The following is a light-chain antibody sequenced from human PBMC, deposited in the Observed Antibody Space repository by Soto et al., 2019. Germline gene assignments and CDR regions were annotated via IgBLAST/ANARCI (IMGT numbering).Light chain of an antibody. CDR2: EVS. Sequence: QSALTQPASVSGSPGQSVTISCTGTSSDVGGYNYVSWYQQHPGKAPKLMIYEVSNRPSGVSNRFSGSKSGNTASLTISGLQAEDEADYYCSSYTRKSTRVFGRVTKVTVL. V-gene: IGLV2-14*01. J-gene: IGLJ3*02. CDR1: SSDVGGYNY. CDR3: SSYTRKSTRV.